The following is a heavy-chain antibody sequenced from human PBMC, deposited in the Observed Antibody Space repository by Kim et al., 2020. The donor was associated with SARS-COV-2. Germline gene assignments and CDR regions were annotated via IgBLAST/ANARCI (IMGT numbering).Heavy chain of an antibody. CDR3: ARRWKATTEYYYYYYMDV. J-gene: IGHJ6*03. V-gene: IGHV4-59*08. CDR1: GGSISSYY. D-gene: IGHD5-12*01. Sequence: SETLSLTCTVSGGSISSYYWSWIRQPPGKGLEWIGYIYYSGSTNYNPSLKSRVTISVDTSKNQFSLKLSSVTAADTAVYYCARRWKATTEYYYYYYMDVWGKGTTVTVSS. CDR2: IYYSGST.